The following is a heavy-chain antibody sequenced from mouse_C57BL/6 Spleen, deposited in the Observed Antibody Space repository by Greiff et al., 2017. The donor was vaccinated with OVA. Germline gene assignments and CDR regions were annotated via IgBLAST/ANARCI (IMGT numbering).Heavy chain of an antibody. J-gene: IGHJ3*01. Sequence: VQLKQSGAELVRPGASVKLSCTASGFNIKDYYMHWVKQRPEQGLEWIGRIDPEDGDTEYAPKFQGKATMTADTSSNTAYLQLSSLTSEDTAVYYCTTSYYSNYETYWGQGTLVTVSA. CDR2: IDPEDGDT. CDR3: TTSYYSNYETY. D-gene: IGHD2-5*01. CDR1: GFNIKDYY. V-gene: IGHV14-1*01.